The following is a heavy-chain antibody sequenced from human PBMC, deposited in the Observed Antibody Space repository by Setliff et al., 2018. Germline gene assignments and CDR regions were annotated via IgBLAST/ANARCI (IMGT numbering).Heavy chain of an antibody. CDR2: IYYSGST. D-gene: IGHD3-16*01. V-gene: IGHV4-59*01. J-gene: IGHJ4*02. CDR1: GGSISSYY. Sequence: NPSETLSLTCTLSGGSISSYYWSWIRQPPGKRLEWIGYIYYSGSTNYNPSLESRVTISVDTSKNQFSLRLNSATAADTAVYYCARLRGAFDYWGQGTLVTVSS. CDR3: ARLRGAFDY.